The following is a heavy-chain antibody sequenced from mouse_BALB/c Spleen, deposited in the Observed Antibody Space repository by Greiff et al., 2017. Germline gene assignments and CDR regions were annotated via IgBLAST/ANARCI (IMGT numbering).Heavy chain of an antibody. CDR1: GFTFSSYA. D-gene: IGHD2-1*01. CDR3: AREGGNYRYFDY. V-gene: IGHV5-6-5*01. Sequence: EVKLVESGGGLVKPGGSLKLSCAASGFTFSSYAMSWVRQTPEKRLEWVASISSGGSTYYPDSVKGRFTISRDNARNILYLQMSSLRSEDTAMYYCAREGGNYRYFDYWGQGTTLTVSS. CDR2: ISSGGST. J-gene: IGHJ2*01.